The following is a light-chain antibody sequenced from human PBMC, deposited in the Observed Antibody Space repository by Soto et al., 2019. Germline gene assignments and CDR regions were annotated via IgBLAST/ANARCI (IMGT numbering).Light chain of an antibody. J-gene: IGLJ1*01. CDR3: SSFAGSNNFPYV. CDR2: EIN. CDR1: SSDVGAYDY. Sequence: QSALPQPPSASGSPGQSVTLSCTGTSSDVGAYDYVSWYQQHPGKAPKLMIYEINKRPSGVPDRFSGSKSGNTASLTVSGLQAEDEADYYCSSFAGSNNFPYVFGTGTQLTVL. V-gene: IGLV2-8*01.